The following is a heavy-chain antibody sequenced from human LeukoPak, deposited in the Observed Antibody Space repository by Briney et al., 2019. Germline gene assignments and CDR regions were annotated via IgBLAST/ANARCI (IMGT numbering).Heavy chain of an antibody. CDR3: ANPLQGWKYAFDI. J-gene: IGHJ3*02. CDR2: ISGSGGST. CDR1: GFTFSSYA. V-gene: IGHV3-23*01. D-gene: IGHD1-1*01. Sequence: GGSLRLSCAASGFTFSSYAMSWVRQAPGKGLEWVSAISGSGGSTYYADSVKGRFTISRDNSKNTLYLQMNSLRAEDTAVYYCANPLQGWKYAFDIWGQGTMVTVSS.